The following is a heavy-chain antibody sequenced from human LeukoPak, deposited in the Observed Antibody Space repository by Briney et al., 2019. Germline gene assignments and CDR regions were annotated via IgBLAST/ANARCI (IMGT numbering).Heavy chain of an antibody. CDR2: IRYDGSDK. J-gene: IGHJ4*02. Sequence: GGSLRLSCAASGFTFSSSAMHWVRQTPGKGLEWVAFIRYDGSDKYYADSVKGRFTISRDNSKNTLYLQMDSLRAEDTAVYFCAKDLGTSPTPRGYFDYWGQGTLVTVSS. CDR3: AKDLGTSPTPRGYFDY. D-gene: IGHD7-27*01. CDR1: GFTFSSSA. V-gene: IGHV3-30*02.